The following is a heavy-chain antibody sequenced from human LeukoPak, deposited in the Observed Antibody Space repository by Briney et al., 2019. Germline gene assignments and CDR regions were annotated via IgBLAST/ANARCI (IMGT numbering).Heavy chain of an antibody. Sequence: SETLSLTCTVSGGSISGSYWSWIRQPPGKGLEWIGYIYSSGTTKYNPSLQGRVSISVDTSKNQFSLQLSSVTAADTAVYYCARHPPYCSGGTCRTFFDSWGQGTLVPVSS. CDR1: GGSISGSY. CDR3: ARHPPYCSGGTCRTFFDS. V-gene: IGHV4-59*08. D-gene: IGHD2-15*01. J-gene: IGHJ4*02. CDR2: IYSSGTT.